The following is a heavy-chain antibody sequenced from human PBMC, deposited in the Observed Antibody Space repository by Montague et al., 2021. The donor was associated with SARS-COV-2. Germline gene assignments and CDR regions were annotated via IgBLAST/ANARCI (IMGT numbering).Heavy chain of an antibody. Sequence: SETLSLTCTVSGGSTNNYYWSWIRQPAGKGLEWIGRIHASGISTYNPSLETRVTMSVDTSKNQFSLKLSSVTAADTAVYYCARGRFYYDSGESGSWSQGTLVTVSS. CDR1: GGSTNNYY. J-gene: IGHJ5*02. CDR2: IHASGIS. D-gene: IGHD3-22*01. CDR3: ARGRFYYDSGESGS. V-gene: IGHV4-4*07.